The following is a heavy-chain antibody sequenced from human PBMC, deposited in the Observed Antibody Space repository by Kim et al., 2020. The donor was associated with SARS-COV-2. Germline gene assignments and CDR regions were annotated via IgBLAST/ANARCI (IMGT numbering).Heavy chain of an antibody. D-gene: IGHD3-3*02. J-gene: IGHJ5*01. V-gene: IGHV3-72*01. Sequence: GGSLRLSCAASGFTLSDYYMDWVRQAPGKGLEWVGRIRNKANSYTTEYAASVKGRFTISRDDSKSSLYLQMDSLKTEDTAVYYCTRVKSSIWSRDFCDSWGHGTLVSVSS. CDR3: TRVKSSIWSRDFCDS. CDR1: GFTLSDYY. CDR2: IRNKANSYTT.